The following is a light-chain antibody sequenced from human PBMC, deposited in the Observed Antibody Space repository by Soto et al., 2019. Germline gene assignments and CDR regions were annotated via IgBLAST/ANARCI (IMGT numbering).Light chain of an antibody. CDR1: SSDVGNYNY. V-gene: IGLV2-14*01. J-gene: IGLJ1*01. CDR3: SSYTSSSNYV. CDR2: EVS. Sequence: QSVLAQPASVSGSPGQSITMSCTGTSSDVGNYNYVSWYQQHPAKAPKLMIFEVSNRPSGISSRFSGSKSGNTASLTISGLQAEDEADYYCSSYTSSSNYVFGTGTKVTVL.